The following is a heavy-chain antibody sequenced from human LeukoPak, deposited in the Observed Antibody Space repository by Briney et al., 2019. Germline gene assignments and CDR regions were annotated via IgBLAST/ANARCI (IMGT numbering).Heavy chain of an antibody. CDR1: GFTFDDYA. CDR3: AKDMERYYDLWSGYYNGFDP. D-gene: IGHD3-3*01. Sequence: GGSLRLSCAASGFTFDDYAMHWVRQAPGKGLEWVSLISGDGGSTYYADSVKGRFTISRDNSKNSLYLQMNSLRTEDTALYYCAKDMERYYDLWSGYYNGFDPWGQGTLVTASS. V-gene: IGHV3-43*02. CDR2: ISGDGGST. J-gene: IGHJ5*02.